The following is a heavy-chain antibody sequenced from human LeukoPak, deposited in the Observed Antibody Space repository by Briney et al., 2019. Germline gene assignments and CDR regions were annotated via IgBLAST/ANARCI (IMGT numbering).Heavy chain of an antibody. CDR3: AGIPDWSGLIGY. J-gene: IGHJ4*02. Sequence: SETLSLTCTVSGGSISSSSYYWGWIRQPPGKGLEWIGSIYYSGSTYYSPSLKSRVTISVDTSKNQFSLKLSSVTAADTAVYYCAGIPDWSGLIGYWGQGTLVTVSS. CDR2: IYYSGST. V-gene: IGHV4-39*07. CDR1: GGSISSSSYY. D-gene: IGHD3-3*01.